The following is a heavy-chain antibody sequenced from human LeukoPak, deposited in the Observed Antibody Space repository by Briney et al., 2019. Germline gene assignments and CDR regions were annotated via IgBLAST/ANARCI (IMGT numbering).Heavy chain of an antibody. D-gene: IGHD3-10*01. J-gene: IGHJ4*02. V-gene: IGHV3-30*02. CDR3: ARDPLLYGSGSYYSDY. CDR1: GFTFDDYG. CDR2: IRYDGNNK. Sequence: GGSLRLSCAASGFTFDDYGMSWVRQAPGKGLEWVTFIRYDGNNKYYADSVKGRFTISRDGSKNTLFLQMNSLRAEDTAVYYCARDPLLYGSGSYYSDYWGQGTLVTVSS.